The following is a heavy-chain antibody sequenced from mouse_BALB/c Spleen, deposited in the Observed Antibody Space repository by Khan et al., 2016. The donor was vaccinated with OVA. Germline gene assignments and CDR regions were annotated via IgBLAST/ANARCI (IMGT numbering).Heavy chain of an antibody. J-gene: IGHJ2*01. CDR1: GYTFTNYV. V-gene: IGHV9-3-1*01. CDR3: TRFHGGY. Sequence: QIQLVQSGPELKKPGETVKISCKASGYTFTNYVMDWVKQSPGKGLKWMGWINTYTGEPTYADDFKGRFAFSLETSASTAYLQINSVKNEDTATEFCTRFHGGYWGQGTTLTVSA. CDR2: INTYTGEP.